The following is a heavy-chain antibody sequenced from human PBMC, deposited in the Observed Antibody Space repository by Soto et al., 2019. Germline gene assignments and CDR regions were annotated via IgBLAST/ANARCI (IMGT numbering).Heavy chain of an antibody. CDR2: IIPIFGTA. V-gene: IGHV1-69*06. J-gene: IGHJ5*02. D-gene: IGHD6-6*01. CDR3: ARERQLVRRAAVDGFDP. Sequence: SVKVSCKASGGTFSSYAISWVRQAPGQGLEWMGGIIPIFGTANYAQKFQGRVTITADKSTSTAYMELSSLRSEDTAVYYCARERQLVRRAAVDGFDPWGQGTLVTVS. CDR1: GGTFSSYA.